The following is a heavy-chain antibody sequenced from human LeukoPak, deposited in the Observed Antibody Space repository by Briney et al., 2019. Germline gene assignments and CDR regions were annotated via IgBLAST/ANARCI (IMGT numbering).Heavy chain of an antibody. V-gene: IGHV4-30-2*01. J-gene: IGHJ4*02. CDR3: AREPTPYYFDY. CDR2: IYHSGST. Sequence: SETLSLTCTVSGGSISSGGYYWSWMRQPPGKGLEWIGYIYHSGSTYYNPSLKSRVTISVDRSKNQFSLKLSSVTAADTAVYYCAREPTPYYFDYWGQGTLVTVSS. CDR1: GGSISSGGYY.